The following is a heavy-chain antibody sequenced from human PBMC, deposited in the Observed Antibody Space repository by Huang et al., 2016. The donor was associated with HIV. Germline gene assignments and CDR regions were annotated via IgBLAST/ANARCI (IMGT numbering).Heavy chain of an antibody. V-gene: IGHV4-59*11. Sequence: QVQLQESGPGLVRPTETLSLTCTVSGGSISSQYWSWIRPPPGRGLEWVGSVDYTGTTTYNRSLKSRLTMSVDRAKNRFSLTLKSMTAADTAVYFCARARLSYCSGGSCFSDWFDPWGQGTLVTVSS. J-gene: IGHJ5*02. CDR1: GGSISSQY. CDR3: ARARLSYCSGGSCFSDWFDP. D-gene: IGHD2-15*01. CDR2: VDYTGTT.